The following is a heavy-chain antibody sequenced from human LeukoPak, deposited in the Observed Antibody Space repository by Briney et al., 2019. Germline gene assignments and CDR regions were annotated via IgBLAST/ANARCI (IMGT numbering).Heavy chain of an antibody. CDR2: ISYDGSNK. J-gene: IGHJ4*02. D-gene: IGHD3-22*01. Sequence: GGSLRLSCAASGFTFSSYGMHWVRQAPGKGLEWVAVISYDGSNKYYADSVKGRFTISRDNSKNTLYLQMNSLRAEDTAVYYCAKDDGSDYDLYYFDYWGQGTLVTVSS. CDR1: GFTFSSYG. CDR3: AKDDGSDYDLYYFDY. V-gene: IGHV3-30*18.